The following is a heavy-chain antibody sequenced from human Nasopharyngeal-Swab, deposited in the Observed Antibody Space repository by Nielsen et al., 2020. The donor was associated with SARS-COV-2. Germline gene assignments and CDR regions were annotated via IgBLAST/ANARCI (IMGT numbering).Heavy chain of an antibody. Sequence: WIRQPPGKGLEWIGSIYCSGSTYYNPSLKSRVTISVDTSKNQFSLKLSSVTAADTAVYYCARQGTRCRGPSFYLYSFDIWGQGTMVTVSS. CDR3: ARQGTRCRGPSFYLYSFDI. D-gene: IGHD1-14*01. V-gene: IGHV4-39*01. J-gene: IGHJ3*02. CDR2: IYCSGST.